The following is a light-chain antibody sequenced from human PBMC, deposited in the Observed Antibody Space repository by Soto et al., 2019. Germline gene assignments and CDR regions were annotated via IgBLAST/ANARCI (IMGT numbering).Light chain of an antibody. CDR3: QQRYSTVFP. Sequence: IQLTQYPSPLSASVGDRLTITGRASQNISNYLNWYRQKPGKAPELLIYASSSLQSGVPSRFSGSGSGTDFILTITSLHPEDFATYHCQQRYSTVFPFGPGTTVD. J-gene: IGKJ3*01. CDR1: QNISNY. V-gene: IGKV1-39*01. CDR2: ASS.